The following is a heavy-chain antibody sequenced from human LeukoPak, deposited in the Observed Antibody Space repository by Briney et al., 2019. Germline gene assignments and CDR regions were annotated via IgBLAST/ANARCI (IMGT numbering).Heavy chain of an antibody. J-gene: IGHJ4*02. CDR1: GFTVSSNY. Sequence: PGGSLRLSCAASGFTVSSNYMSWVRQAPGKGLEWVSVIYSGGSTYYADSAKGRFTISSDNSKNTLYLQMNSLRAEDTAVYYCARASFGVFDYWGQGTLVTVSS. D-gene: IGHD3-3*01. V-gene: IGHV3-66*02. CDR2: IYSGGST. CDR3: ARASFGVFDY.